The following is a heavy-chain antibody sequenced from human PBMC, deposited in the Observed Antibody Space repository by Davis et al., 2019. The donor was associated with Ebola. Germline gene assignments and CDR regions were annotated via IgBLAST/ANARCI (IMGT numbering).Heavy chain of an antibody. CDR3: TVGGIGGMGDY. J-gene: IGHJ4*02. Sequence: ASVKVSCKASGYTFTGYYMHWVRQAPGQGLEWMGWMNPNSGNTGYAQKFQGRVTMTRENSMSTAYMELRSLRSEDTAVYYCTVGGIGGMGDYWGQGTLVTVSS. D-gene: IGHD1-26*01. CDR1: GYTFTGYY. V-gene: IGHV1-8*02. CDR2: MNPNSGNT.